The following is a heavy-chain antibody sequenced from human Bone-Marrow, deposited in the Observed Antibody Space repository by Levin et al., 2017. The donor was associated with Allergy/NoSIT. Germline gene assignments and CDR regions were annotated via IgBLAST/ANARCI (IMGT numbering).Heavy chain of an antibody. J-gene: IGHJ4*02. D-gene: IGHD3-10*01. CDR3: TRARGDYGSGNYFPFPLDF. CDR1: GYTFSNYY. V-gene: IGHV1-46*01. Sequence: GASVKVSCKASGYTFSNYYMSWVRQAPGQGLEWMGIINPSGGSTSFAQKFQGRVTMTRDTSASTVYMELSSLRFEDPAVYYCTRARGDYGSGNYFPFPLDFWGQGTLVTVSS. CDR2: INPSGGST.